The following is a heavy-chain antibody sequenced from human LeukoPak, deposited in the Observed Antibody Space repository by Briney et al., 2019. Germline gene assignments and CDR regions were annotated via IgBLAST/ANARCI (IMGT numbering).Heavy chain of an antibody. V-gene: IGHV1-69*04. CDR3: ARDGFWSGYYTKRHFDY. CDR1: GGTFSSYA. J-gene: IGHJ4*02. CDR2: IIPILGIA. Sequence: ASVKVCCKASGGTFSSYAISWVRQAPGQGLEWMGRIIPILGIANYAQKFQGRVTITADKSTSTAYMELSSLRSEDTAVYYCARDGFWSGYYTKRHFDYWGQGTLVTVSS. D-gene: IGHD3-3*01.